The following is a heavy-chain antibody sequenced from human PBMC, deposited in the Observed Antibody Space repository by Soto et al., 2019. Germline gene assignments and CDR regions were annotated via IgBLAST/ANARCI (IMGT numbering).Heavy chain of an antibody. D-gene: IGHD3-22*01. V-gene: IGHV1-8*01. J-gene: IGHJ4*02. CDR1: GYTFTSYD. Sequence: ASVKVSCKASGYTFTSYDINWVRQATGQGLEWMGWMNPNSGNTGCAQKFQGRVTMTRNTSIGTAYMELSSLRSEDTAVYYCARGDWTETYYYDSSGYYLLGYWGQGTLVTVSS. CDR3: ARGDWTETYYYDSSGYYLLGY. CDR2: MNPNSGNT.